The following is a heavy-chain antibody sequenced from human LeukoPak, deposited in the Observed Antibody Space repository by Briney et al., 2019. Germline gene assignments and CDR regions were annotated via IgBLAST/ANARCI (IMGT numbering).Heavy chain of an antibody. CDR2: ISYDGSNK. CDR3: AKGEYYDILTGYYGPSPKSQFDY. CDR1: GFTFSSYG. V-gene: IGHV3-30*18. J-gene: IGHJ4*02. Sequence: GGSLRLSCAASGFTFSSYGMHWVRQAPGKGLEWVAVISYDGSNKYYADSVKGRFTISRDNSKNTLYLQMNSLRAEDTAVYYCAKGEYYDILTGYYGPSPKSQFDYWGQGTLVTVSP. D-gene: IGHD3-9*01.